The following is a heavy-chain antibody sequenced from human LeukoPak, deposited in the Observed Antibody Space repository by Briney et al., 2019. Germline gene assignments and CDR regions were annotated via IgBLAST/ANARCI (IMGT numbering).Heavy chain of an antibody. CDR1: GYTFTGYY. CDR2: INPNSGGT. D-gene: IGHD1-14*01. V-gene: IGHV1-2*02. Sequence: ASVKVSCKASGYTFTGYYMHWVRQAPGQGLEWMGWINPNSGGTNYAQKFQGRVTMTKDTSISTAYMELNRLRSDDTAVYYCARTTAWARTKFDYWGQGTLVTVSS. J-gene: IGHJ4*02. CDR3: ARTTAWARTKFDY.